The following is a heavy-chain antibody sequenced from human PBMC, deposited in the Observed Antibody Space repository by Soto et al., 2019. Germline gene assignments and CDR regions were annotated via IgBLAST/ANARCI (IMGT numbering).Heavy chain of an antibody. CDR2: IYYRGST. CDR1: GGSINSGGYY. Sequence: QVQLQESGPGLVKPSQTLSLTCTVSGGSINSGGYYWSWIRQHPGKGLEWLGYIYYRGSTYYNPSIKRRVTISVDTSKTQFSLKLSSVTAADSAVYYCARVYGSGYMDVWGQGTTVTVSS. D-gene: IGHD3-10*01. V-gene: IGHV4-31*03. J-gene: IGHJ6*02. CDR3: ARVYGSGYMDV.